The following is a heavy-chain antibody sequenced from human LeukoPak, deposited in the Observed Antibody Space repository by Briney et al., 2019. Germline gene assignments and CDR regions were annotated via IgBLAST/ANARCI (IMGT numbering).Heavy chain of an antibody. J-gene: IGHJ6*03. V-gene: IGHV3-7*01. CDR3: AREHYFYHMDG. Sequence: GGSLRLSCAASGFTFSSQWMSWVRQAPGKGLEWVANVNQGGTEKYYVDSVKGRFTISRDNAENSLYLQMNSLRAEDTAVYYCAREHYFYHMDGWGEGTRSPSP. CDR2: VNQGGTEK. CDR1: GFTFSSQW.